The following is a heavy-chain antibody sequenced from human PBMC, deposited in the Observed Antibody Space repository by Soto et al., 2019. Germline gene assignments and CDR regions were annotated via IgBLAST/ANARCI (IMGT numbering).Heavy chain of an antibody. V-gene: IGHV1-18*01. CDR2: ISAYNRNT. CDR3: ARDAGNLGNWAYFFDY. CDR1: GYTFTDFG. Sequence: QGQLVQSGAEVKKPGASVKVSCKASGYTFTDFGISWVRQAPGQGLEWMGWISAYNRNTNYAQKVQGRVTMTTDTSTSTAYMELRSLPSDDTAVYYCARDAGNLGNWAYFFDYWGQGTLVTVSS. J-gene: IGHJ4*02. D-gene: IGHD7-27*01.